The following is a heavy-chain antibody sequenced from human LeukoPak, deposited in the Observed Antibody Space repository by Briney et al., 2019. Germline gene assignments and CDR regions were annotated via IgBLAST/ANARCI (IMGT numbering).Heavy chain of an antibody. CDR1: GGSISSGGYY. CDR3: ARDLRLAYCGGDCYSNYYYYYGMDV. CDR2: IYYSGST. V-gene: IGHV4-31*03. J-gene: IGHJ6*02. D-gene: IGHD2-21*02. Sequence: KSSENLSLNCTVSGGSISSGGYYWSWIRQHPGKGLERIGYIYYSGSTYYIPSLKSRVTISVDTSKNQFSLKLSSVTAADTAVYYCARDLRLAYCGGDCYSNYYYYYGMDVWGQGTTVTVSS.